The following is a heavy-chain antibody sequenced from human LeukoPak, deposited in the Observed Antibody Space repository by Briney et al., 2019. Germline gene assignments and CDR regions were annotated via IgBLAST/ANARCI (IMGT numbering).Heavy chain of an antibody. J-gene: IGHJ4*02. D-gene: IGHD3-9*01. V-gene: IGHV3-48*04. CDR1: GFTFSSYS. Sequence: GGSLRLSCAASGFTFSSYSMNWVHQAPGKGLEWVSYISSSSSTIYYADSVKGRFTISRDNAKNSLYLQMNSLRAEDTALYYCAKDFYDILTGFNYWGQGTLVTVSS. CDR3: AKDFYDILTGFNY. CDR2: ISSSSSTI.